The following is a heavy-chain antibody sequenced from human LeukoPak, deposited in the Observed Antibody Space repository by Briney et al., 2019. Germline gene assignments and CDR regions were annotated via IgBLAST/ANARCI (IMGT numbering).Heavy chain of an antibody. CDR2: TNHSGST. D-gene: IGHD2-15*01. CDR1: GGTFSVYY. J-gene: IGHJ6*02. Sequence: SETLSLTCAAYGGTFSVYYWSWIRQPPGKGLEWIGETNHSGSTNYNPSLKSRVTISVDTSKNQFSLKLSSVTAADTAVYYCARVTFHCSGGSCRSRSYYHYGMDVWAQGTTVTVSS. V-gene: IGHV4-34*01. CDR3: ARVTFHCSGGSCRSRSYYHYGMDV.